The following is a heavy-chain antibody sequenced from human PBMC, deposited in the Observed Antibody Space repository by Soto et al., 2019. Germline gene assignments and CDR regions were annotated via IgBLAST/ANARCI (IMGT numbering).Heavy chain of an antibody. V-gene: IGHV4-34*01. D-gene: IGHD3-3*01. J-gene: IGHJ4*02. CDR1: GGSFSGYY. Sequence: SETLSLTCAVYGGSFSGYYWSWIRQPPGKGLEWIGEINHSGSTNYNPSLKSRVTISVDTSKNQFSLKLSSVTAADTAVYYCARRDYDFWSGYYLWGQGTLVTVSS. CDR3: ARRDYDFWSGYYL. CDR2: INHSGST.